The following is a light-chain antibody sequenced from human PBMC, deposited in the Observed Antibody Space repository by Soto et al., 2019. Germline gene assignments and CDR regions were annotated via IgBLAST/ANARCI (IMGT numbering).Light chain of an antibody. CDR1: TSNIGGGYD. Sequence: QPVLTQPPSVSGAPGQRVTISCTGSTSNIGGGYDVHWYQQLPGTAPRLIIYGDTNRPSGVPDRFSGFKSGTSASLAITGLQAEDEADYYCQSHDSSQVVFGGGTKLTVL. J-gene: IGLJ2*01. V-gene: IGLV1-40*01. CDR3: QSHDSSQVV. CDR2: GDT.